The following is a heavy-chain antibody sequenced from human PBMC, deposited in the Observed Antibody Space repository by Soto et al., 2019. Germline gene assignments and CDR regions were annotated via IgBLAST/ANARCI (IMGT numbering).Heavy chain of an antibody. V-gene: IGHV3-74*01. D-gene: IGHD6-6*01. CDR1: GFALSSYW. CDR3: VRGRDSSSAYAMDV. Sequence: PGGSLRLSCAASGFALSSYWMHWVRQAPGKGLVWVSRINNDESWPSYANFVKGRFTISRDNAKNTLYLQMNSLTAEDTAVYYCVRGRDSSSAYAMDVWGQGTTVTVSS. J-gene: IGHJ6*02. CDR2: INNDESWP.